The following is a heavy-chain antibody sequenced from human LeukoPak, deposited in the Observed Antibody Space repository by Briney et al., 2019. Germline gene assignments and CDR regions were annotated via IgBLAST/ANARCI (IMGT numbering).Heavy chain of an antibody. D-gene: IGHD1-1*01. CDR2: ISSSSLYI. J-gene: IGHJ4*02. V-gene: IGHV3-21*01. CDR3: ARESWYKFDY. CDR1: GFTFSSYN. Sequence: GGSLRLSCAASGFTFSSYNMNWVRQAPGKGLEWVSSISSSSLYIYYADSVKGRFTISRDNAKNSLYLQMNSLRDEDTAVYYCARESWYKFDYWGQGTLVTVSS.